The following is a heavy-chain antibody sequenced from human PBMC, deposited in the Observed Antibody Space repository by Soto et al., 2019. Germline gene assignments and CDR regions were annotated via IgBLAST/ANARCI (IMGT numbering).Heavy chain of an antibody. CDR2: IYYSGST. Sequence: QLQLQEPGPGLVKPSETLSLTCTVSGGSISNHYWSWIRQPPGKGLEWIGYIYYSGSTNYNPSLKSRVTISVDTSKNQFSLKLSSVTAADTAVYYCARGRFVVVPATASYYYYMDVWGRGTTVTVSS. CDR3: ARGRFVVVPATASYYYYMDV. J-gene: IGHJ6*03. V-gene: IGHV4-59*11. CDR1: GGSISNHY. D-gene: IGHD2-2*01.